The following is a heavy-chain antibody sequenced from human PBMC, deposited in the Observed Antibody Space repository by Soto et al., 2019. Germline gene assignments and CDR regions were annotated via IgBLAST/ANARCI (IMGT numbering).Heavy chain of an antibody. CDR3: ARAPPGPAPRWGV. V-gene: IGHV4-30-2*01. D-gene: IGHD3-16*01. CDR1: NGSISSGGYS. CDR2: IYPTGKT. J-gene: IGHJ6*02. Sequence: LSLTCTVSNGSISSGGYSWSWIRQTPGKGLEWIGYIYPTGKTYYNPSLKNRATLSIDTSQNQFSLQLTSVTAADTAVYYCARAPPGPAPRWGVWGHGTTVTVSS.